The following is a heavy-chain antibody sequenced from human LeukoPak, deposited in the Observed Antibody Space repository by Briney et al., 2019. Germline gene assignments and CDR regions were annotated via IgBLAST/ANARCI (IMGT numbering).Heavy chain of an antibody. J-gene: IGHJ4*02. D-gene: IGHD3-22*01. CDR3: ARDSGYYRILDF. CDR1: GGSMNSYY. Sequence: SETLSLTCTVSGGSMNSYYWNWIRQPAGKGLEWIGRIYSGGSTNHNPSLKSRVTMSVDTSKSQFSLKLSSVTAADTAVYYCARDSGYYRILDFWSQGTLVTVSS. V-gene: IGHV4-4*07. CDR2: IYSGGST.